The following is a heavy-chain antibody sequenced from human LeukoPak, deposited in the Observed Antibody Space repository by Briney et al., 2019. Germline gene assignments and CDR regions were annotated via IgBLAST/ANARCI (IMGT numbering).Heavy chain of an antibody. CDR1: GFTFSTYT. V-gene: IGHV3-21*01. Sequence: GGSLRLSCAASGFTFSTYTMNWVRQVPGKGLEWVSSISSSSTYIYYAGSVQGRFTISRDNAKNSLYLQMNSPRAEDTAVYYCAREGRSSGWYYFDYWGQGTLVTVSS. CDR2: ISSSSTYI. J-gene: IGHJ4*02. CDR3: AREGRSSGWYYFDY. D-gene: IGHD6-19*01.